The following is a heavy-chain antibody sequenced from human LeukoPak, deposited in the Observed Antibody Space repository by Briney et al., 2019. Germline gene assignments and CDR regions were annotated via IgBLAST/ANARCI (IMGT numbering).Heavy chain of an antibody. J-gene: IGHJ5*02. CDR2: ISDSGSS. CDR1: GGSIGSYS. Sequence: SETLSLTCTVSGGSIGSYSWNWIRQAPGKRLEWIGYISDSGSSDYSPSLKSRASISVDTSRNQFSLKLTSVTAEDTAMYYCARRPSSDYDILTGFSFADDWFDPWGQGTLVTVSS. V-gene: IGHV4-59*01. D-gene: IGHD3-9*01. CDR3: ARRPSSDYDILTGFSFADDWFDP.